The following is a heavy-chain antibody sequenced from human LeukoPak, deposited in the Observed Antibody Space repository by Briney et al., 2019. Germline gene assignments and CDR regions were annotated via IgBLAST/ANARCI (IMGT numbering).Heavy chain of an antibody. D-gene: IGHD5-24*01. V-gene: IGHV3-11*04. CDR3: ARDRRDGYNYFDY. CDR2: ISSSGSTI. J-gene: IGHJ4*02. Sequence: GGSLRLSCAASGFTFSDYYMSWIRQAPGKGLEWVSYISSSGSTIYYADSVKGRFTISRDNSKNTLYLQMNSLRAEDTAVYYCARDRRDGYNYFDYWGQGTLVTVSS. CDR1: GFTFSDYY.